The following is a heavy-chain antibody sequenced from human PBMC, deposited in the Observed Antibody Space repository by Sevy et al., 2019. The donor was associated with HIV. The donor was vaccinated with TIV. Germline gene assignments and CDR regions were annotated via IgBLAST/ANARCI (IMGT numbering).Heavy chain of an antibody. J-gene: IGHJ6*03. V-gene: IGHV1-18*04. D-gene: IGHD5-18*01. CDR1: GYTFSSYG. CDR3: ARELRVDTALVTYYYYMDV. CDR2: ISGRNGNT. Sequence: ASVKVSCKASGYTFSSYGISWVRQAPGQGLEWMGWISGRNGNTNYAQMPQGRVTMTTDTSTSTAYMELRSLRSDETAVYYCARELRVDTALVTYYYYMDVWGKGTTVTVSS.